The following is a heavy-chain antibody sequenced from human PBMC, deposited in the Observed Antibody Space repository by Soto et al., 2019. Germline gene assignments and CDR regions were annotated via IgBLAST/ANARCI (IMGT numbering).Heavy chain of an antibody. Sequence: QVQLVQSGAEVKKPGASVKVSCKASGYTFCSNEINGVRQATGQGLEWMGWMNPNTGNTVYAQKFQGRVTMTRNTSISTAYMELSSLRSEDTAVYYCARERAYGMDVWGQGTTVTVSS. CDR2: MNPNTGNT. CDR3: ARERAYGMDV. J-gene: IGHJ6*02. V-gene: IGHV1-8*01. CDR1: GYTFCSNE.